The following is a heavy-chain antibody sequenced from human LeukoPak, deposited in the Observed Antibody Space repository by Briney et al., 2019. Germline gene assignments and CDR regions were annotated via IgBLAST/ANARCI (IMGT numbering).Heavy chain of an antibody. Sequence: GGSLRLSCSASGFTFSSYAMSWVRQAPGKGLEWVSAIRGSGGSTYYADSVKGRFTISRDNSKNTLYLQMNSLRAEDTAVYYCARGKLKQWLFDYWGQGTLVTVSS. CDR2: IRGSGGST. D-gene: IGHD6-19*01. V-gene: IGHV3-23*01. J-gene: IGHJ4*02. CDR3: ARGKLKQWLFDY. CDR1: GFTFSSYA.